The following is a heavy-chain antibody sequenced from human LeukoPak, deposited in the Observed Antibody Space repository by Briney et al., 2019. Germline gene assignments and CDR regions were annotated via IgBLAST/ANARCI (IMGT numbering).Heavy chain of an antibody. V-gene: IGHV3-7*01. CDR2: IKQDGSEK. CDR3: ASDLIAARTES. CDR1: GFTFSSYW. D-gene: IGHD6-6*01. Sequence: PGGSLRLSCAASGFTFSSYWMSWVRQAPGKGLEWVANIKQDGSEKYYVDSVKGRFTVSRDNAKNSLYLQMNSLRAEDTAVYYCASDLIAARTESWGQGTLVTVSS. J-gene: IGHJ4*02.